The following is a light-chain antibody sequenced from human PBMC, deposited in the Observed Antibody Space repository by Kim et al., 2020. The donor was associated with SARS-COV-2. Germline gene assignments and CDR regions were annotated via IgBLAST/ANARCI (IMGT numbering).Light chain of an antibody. Sequence: IQLTQSPSSLSASVGDRVTITCRASQGIRSYLAWYQQKTGKAPKLLIYVESLLQTGVPSRFSGSGSGTDFSLTISSLQPEDFATYYCQQLNTSPLPFGGGTKVDIK. CDR3: QQLNTSPLP. CDR2: VES. CDR1: QGIRSY. J-gene: IGKJ4*01. V-gene: IGKV1-9*01.